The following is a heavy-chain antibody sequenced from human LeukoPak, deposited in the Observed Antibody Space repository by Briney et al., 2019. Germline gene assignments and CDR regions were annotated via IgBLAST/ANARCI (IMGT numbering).Heavy chain of an antibody. CDR1: GFTFSSYS. D-gene: IGHD6-13*01. V-gene: IGHV3-21*01. Sequence: GGSLRLSCAASGFTFSSYSMNWVRQAPGKGLEWVSSISSSSSYIYYADSVKGRFTISRDNAKNSLYLQMNSLRAEDTAVYYCARDLDSSSWYFYPIYYYMDVWGKGTTVTVSS. CDR3: ARDLDSSSWYFYPIYYYMDV. J-gene: IGHJ6*03. CDR2: ISSSSSYI.